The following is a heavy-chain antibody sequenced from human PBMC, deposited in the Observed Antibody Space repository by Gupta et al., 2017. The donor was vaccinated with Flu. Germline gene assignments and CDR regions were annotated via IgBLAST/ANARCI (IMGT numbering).Heavy chain of an antibody. CDR2: IKSKSAGGAT. J-gene: IGHJ4*02. Sequence: RQAPGKGLEWVGRIKSKSAGGATDYAAPVKGRFTVSRDDSENTLYLQMNSLKTDDTAVYYCTTFNYGSDFFDFWGQGTLVTVSS. CDR3: TTFNYGSDFFDF. D-gene: IGHD3-10*01. V-gene: IGHV3-15*01.